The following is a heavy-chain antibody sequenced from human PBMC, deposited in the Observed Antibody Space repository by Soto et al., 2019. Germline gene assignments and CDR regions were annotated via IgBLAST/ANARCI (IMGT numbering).Heavy chain of an antibody. CDR2: ISAYNGNT. D-gene: IGHD3-3*01. V-gene: IGHV1-18*01. Sequence: ASVKVSCKASGYTFTSYGISWVRQAPGQGLEWMGWISAYNGNTNYAQKLQGRVTMTTDTSTSTAYMELRSLRSDDTAVYYCASLTRGDDFWSGYYERGWFDPWGQGILVTVSS. J-gene: IGHJ5*02. CDR1: GYTFTSYG. CDR3: ASLTRGDDFWSGYYERGWFDP.